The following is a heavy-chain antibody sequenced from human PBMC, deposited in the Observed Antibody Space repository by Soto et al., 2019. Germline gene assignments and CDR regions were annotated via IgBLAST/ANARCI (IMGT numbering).Heavy chain of an antibody. V-gene: IGHV3-33*01. CDR3: ARGGLTDYLDY. Sequence: QVQLVESGGGVVQPGRSLRLSCAASGFTFSSYGMHWVRQAPGKGLEWVAVIWYDGSNKYYADSVKGRFTISRDNSKNTLYLQMNSLRAEDTAVSYCARGGLTDYLDYWGQGTLVTVSS. CDR2: IWYDGSNK. CDR1: GFTFSSYG. J-gene: IGHJ4*02. D-gene: IGHD2-21*02.